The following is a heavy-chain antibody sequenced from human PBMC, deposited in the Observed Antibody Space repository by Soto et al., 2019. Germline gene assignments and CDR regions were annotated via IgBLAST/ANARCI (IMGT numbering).Heavy chain of an antibody. J-gene: IGHJ4*02. CDR2: IYYNGNT. CDR3: ARHGAGTFDY. D-gene: IGHD6-19*01. Sequence: SETLSLTCTVSGGSISSYYWSWIRQPPGKGLEWIGYIYYNGNTNYNPSLKSRVTISVDTSKNQISLELSSVTAADTAVYYCARHGAGTFDYWGQGTLVTVSS. CDR1: GGSISSYY. V-gene: IGHV4-59*08.